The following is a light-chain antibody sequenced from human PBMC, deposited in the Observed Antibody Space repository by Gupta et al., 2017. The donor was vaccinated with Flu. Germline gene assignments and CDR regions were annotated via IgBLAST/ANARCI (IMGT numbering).Light chain of an antibody. V-gene: IGKV1-39*01. Sequence: DIQMTQSPSSLSASAGDRVTITCRASQSIMTYLNWYQHKPGKAPKLLIYAGSNLQNGVPSRFSDSGSGTDFTLSISRLQPEDFATYFCQQRDSSPKTFGQGTKVEVK. CDR3: QQRDSSPKT. CDR1: QSIMTY. CDR2: AGS. J-gene: IGKJ1*01.